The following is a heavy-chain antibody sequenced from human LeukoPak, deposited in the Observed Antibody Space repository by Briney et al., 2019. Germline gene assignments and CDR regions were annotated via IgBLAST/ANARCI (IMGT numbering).Heavy chain of an antibody. D-gene: IGHD6-13*01. V-gene: IGHV4-30-2*01. CDR2: IYHSGST. CDR3: AREHSAFFDP. Sequence: TSETLSLTCAVSGGSISSGGYSWSWIRQPPGKGLEWIGYIYHSGSTYYNPSLKSRVTISVDRSKNQFSLKLSYVTAADTAVYYCAREHSAFFDPWGQGTLVTVSS. J-gene: IGHJ5*02. CDR1: GGSISSGGYS.